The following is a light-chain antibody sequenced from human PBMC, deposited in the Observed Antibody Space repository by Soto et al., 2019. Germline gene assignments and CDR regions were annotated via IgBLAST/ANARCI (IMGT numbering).Light chain of an antibody. V-gene: IGLV6-57*01. J-gene: IGLJ3*02. CDR2: DDN. CDR1: SGSIASTY. Sequence: NFMLTQPHSVSESPGKTVTISCTRSSGSIASTYVQWYQQRPGSSPTTVIYDDNQRPSGVPDRFSGSIDSSSNSASLTISGLKTEDEADYYWQSYDTSNPYWVFGGGTKLTVL. CDR3: QSYDTSNPYWV.